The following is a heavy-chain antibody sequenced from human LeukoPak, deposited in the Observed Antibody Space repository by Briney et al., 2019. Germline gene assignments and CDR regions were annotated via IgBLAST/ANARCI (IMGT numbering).Heavy chain of an antibody. V-gene: IGHV1-2*06. J-gene: IGHJ5*02. D-gene: IGHD1-26*01. CDR2: INPNSGGT. Sequence: GASVKVSSKASGYTFTGYYMHWVRQAPGQGLEWMGRINPNSGGTNYAQKFQGRVTMTRDTSISTAYMEVSRLRSDDTAVYYCARDSKVGATHWFDPWGQGTLVTVSS. CDR1: GYTFTGYY. CDR3: ARDSKVGATHWFDP.